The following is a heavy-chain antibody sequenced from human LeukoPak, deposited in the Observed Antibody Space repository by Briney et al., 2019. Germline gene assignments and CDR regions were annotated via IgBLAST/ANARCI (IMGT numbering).Heavy chain of an antibody. V-gene: IGHV3-7*03. CDR2: IKQDGSAK. J-gene: IGHJ4*02. Sequence: GGSLRLSCAASGFTFSSYWMSWVRQAPGKGLEWVANIKQDGSAKYYVDSVKGRFTISRDNAKNSLYLQMNSLRAEDTAVYYCARDLKGGSGSGYDYWGRGTLVTVSS. CDR1: GFTFSSYW. D-gene: IGHD6-19*01. CDR3: ARDLKGGSGSGYDY.